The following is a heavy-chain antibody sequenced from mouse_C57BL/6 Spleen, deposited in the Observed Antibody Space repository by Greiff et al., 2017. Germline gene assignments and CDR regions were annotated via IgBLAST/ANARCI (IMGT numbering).Heavy chain of an antibody. D-gene: IGHD2-3*01. J-gene: IGHJ2*01. Sequence: EVKLVASGGGLVKPGGSLKLSCAASGFTFSDYGMHWVRQAPEKGLEWVAYISSGSSTIYYADTVKGRFTISRDNAKNTLFLQMTSLRSEDTAMYYCARRAMKGYFDYWGQGTTLTVSS. V-gene: IGHV5-17*01. CDR2: ISSGSSTI. CDR1: GFTFSDYG. CDR3: ARRAMKGYFDY.